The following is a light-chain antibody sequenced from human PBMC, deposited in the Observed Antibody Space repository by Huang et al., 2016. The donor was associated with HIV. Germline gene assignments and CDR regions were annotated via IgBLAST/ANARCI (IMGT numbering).Light chain of an antibody. Sequence: EIVMTQSPATLSVSPGERVTLSCRASQSVSSNFAWYQQNPSQAPRLLIYGASTRATGIPARFSGSGSGTEFTLTITRLQSEDFALYYCQQYHDWPVTFGGGTKVEIK. CDR2: GAS. CDR3: QQYHDWPVT. V-gene: IGKV3-15*01. CDR1: QSVSSN. J-gene: IGKJ4*01.